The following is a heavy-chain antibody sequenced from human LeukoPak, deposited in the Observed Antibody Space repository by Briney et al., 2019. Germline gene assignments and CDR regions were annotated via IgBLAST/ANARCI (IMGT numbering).Heavy chain of an antibody. Sequence: SETLSLTCAVSGFSISNGYYWGWIRQPPGKGLEWIGSIYHSGSTYYSPSLTSRATISIDTSKNQFSLKLSSVTAADTAVYYCARLPYSSNWYYFDYWGQGALVTVSS. D-gene: IGHD6-13*01. CDR2: IYHSGST. J-gene: IGHJ4*02. CDR1: GFSISNGYY. V-gene: IGHV4-38-2*01. CDR3: ARLPYSSNWYYFDY.